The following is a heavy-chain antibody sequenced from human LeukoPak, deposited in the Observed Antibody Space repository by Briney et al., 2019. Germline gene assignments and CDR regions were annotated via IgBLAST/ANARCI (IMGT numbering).Heavy chain of an antibody. CDR3: ARVSKGYCGGYCYSDY. CDR1: GYTFTGCY. D-gene: IGHD2-21*02. Sequence: GASVKVSCKASGYTFTGCYMHWVRQAPGQGLEWMGWINPNSGGTNYAQKFQGRVTMTRDTSITTAYMDLSSLRSDDTALYYCARVSKGYCGGYCYSDYWGQGTLVTVSS. J-gene: IGHJ4*02. CDR2: INPNSGGT. V-gene: IGHV1-2*02.